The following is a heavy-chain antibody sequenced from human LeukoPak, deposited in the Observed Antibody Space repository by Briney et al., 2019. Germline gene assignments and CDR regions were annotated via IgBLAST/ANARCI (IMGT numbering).Heavy chain of an antibody. V-gene: IGHV4-4*07. CDR2: IYTSGST. Sequence: SETLSLTCTVSGGSISSYYWSWIRQPAGKGLEWIGRIYTSGSTNYNPSLKSRVTMSVDTSKNQFSLKLSSVTAADTAVYYCARGGGRYCSSTSCYTWFDPWGQGTLVTVSS. D-gene: IGHD2-2*02. CDR3: ARGGGRYCSSTSCYTWFDP. CDR1: GGSISSYY. J-gene: IGHJ5*02.